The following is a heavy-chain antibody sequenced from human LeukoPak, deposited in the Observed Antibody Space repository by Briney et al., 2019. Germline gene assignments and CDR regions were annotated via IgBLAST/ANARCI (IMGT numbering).Heavy chain of an antibody. CDR3: ARLPYYYDSSGSKIFDY. V-gene: IGHV4-39*01. CDR1: GGSISTSNYY. D-gene: IGHD3-22*01. Sequence: SETLSLTCTVSGGSISTSNYYWGWIRQPPGKGLEWIGNIFYSGSTYYSPSVKSRVTISLDTSKNQFSLKLSSVTAADTAVYYCARLPYYYDSSGSKIFDYWGQGTLVTVSS. J-gene: IGHJ4*02. CDR2: IFYSGST.